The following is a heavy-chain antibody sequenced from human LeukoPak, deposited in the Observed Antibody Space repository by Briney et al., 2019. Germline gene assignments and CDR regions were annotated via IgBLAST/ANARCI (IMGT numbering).Heavy chain of an antibody. CDR1: GFTFSSYS. Sequence: GGSLRLSRAASGFTFSSYSMNWVRQAPGKGLEWVSSISSSSSYIYYADSVKGRFTISRDNAKNSLYLQMNSLRAEDTALYYCVKGGCSSISCYCDYWGQGTLVTVFS. CDR3: VKGGCSSISCYCDY. J-gene: IGHJ4*02. CDR2: ISSSSSYI. D-gene: IGHD2-2*01. V-gene: IGHV3-21*04.